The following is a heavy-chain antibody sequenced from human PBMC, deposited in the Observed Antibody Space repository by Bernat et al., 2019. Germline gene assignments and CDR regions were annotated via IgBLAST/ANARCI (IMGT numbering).Heavy chain of an antibody. CDR3: ARGEGYYDSSGYDY. J-gene: IGHJ4*02. V-gene: IGHV3-20*04. Sequence: EVQRVESGGGVVRPGGSLRLSCAASGFTVDDYGMSWVRQTPGKGLEWVSGINWNGGSTGYADSVQGRFTISVDNDKNSLYLQMNSLRAEETVLYYCARGEGYYDSSGYDYWGQGTLVTVSS. CDR2: INWNGGST. D-gene: IGHD3-22*01. CDR1: GFTVDDYG.